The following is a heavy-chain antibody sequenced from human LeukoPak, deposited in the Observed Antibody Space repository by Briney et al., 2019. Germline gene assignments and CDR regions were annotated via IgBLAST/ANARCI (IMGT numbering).Heavy chain of an antibody. CDR3: AKETLYGDYLGIDY. D-gene: IGHD4-17*01. CDR2: ISYDGSNK. CDR1: GFTFSSYG. V-gene: IGHV3-30*18. Sequence: PGGSLRLSCAASGFTFSSYGMHWVRQAPGKGLEWVAVISYDGSNKYYADSVKGRFTISRDNSKNTLYLQMNSLRAEDTAVYYCAKETLYGDYLGIDYWGQGTLVTVSS. J-gene: IGHJ4*02.